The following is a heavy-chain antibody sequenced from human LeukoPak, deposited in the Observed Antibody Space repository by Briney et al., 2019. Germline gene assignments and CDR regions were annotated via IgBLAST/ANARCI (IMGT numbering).Heavy chain of an antibody. CDR2: ISGSSSTM. J-gene: IGHJ4*02. CDR1: EFTFSDYY. CDR3: AREGGNWGEGYFDY. V-gene: IGHV3-11*01. D-gene: IGHD7-27*01. Sequence: GGSLRLSCAASEFTFSDYYMSWIRQVPGKGLERVSYISGSSSTMYYANSVKGRFTISRNNAKNLLYLQMNSLRAEDTAVYYCAREGGNWGEGYFDYWGQGTLVTVSS.